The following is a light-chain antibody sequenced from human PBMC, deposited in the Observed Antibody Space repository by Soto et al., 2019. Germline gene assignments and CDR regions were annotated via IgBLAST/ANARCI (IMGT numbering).Light chain of an antibody. CDR3: SDFAGNNNLV. CDR2: EVS. Sequence: HSALTQPPSASGSPGQSVTISCTGTSRNVGGYNYVSWYQQPPGKAPKLMISEVSKPPSGVPDRFSGSKSGNTASLTVSVLDDEDEDDYYCSDFAGNNNLVFGGGTKLTVL. V-gene: IGLV2-8*01. CDR1: SRNVGGYNY. J-gene: IGLJ2*01.